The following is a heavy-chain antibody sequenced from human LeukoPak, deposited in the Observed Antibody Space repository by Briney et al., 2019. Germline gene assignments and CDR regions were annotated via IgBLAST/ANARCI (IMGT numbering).Heavy chain of an antibody. Sequence: GGSLRLSCAASGFTVSSNYMSWVRQAPGKGLEWVSVIYSGGSTYYADSVKGRFTISRDNSKNTLYLQMNSLRAEDTAVYYCGRSSGYYYQGDFDYWGQGTLVTVSS. CDR1: GFTVSSNY. CDR2: IYSGGST. J-gene: IGHJ4*02. V-gene: IGHV3-66*01. CDR3: GRSSGYYYQGDFDY. D-gene: IGHD3-22*01.